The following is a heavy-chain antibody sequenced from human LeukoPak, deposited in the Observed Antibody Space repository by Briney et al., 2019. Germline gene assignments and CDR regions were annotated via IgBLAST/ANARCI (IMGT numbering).Heavy chain of an antibody. D-gene: IGHD6-13*01. CDR1: GYTFTGYY. J-gene: IGHJ4*02. CDR2: INPNSGGT. CDR3: ARDLVFLAAAGLIPTLGY. Sequence: ASVKVSCKASGYTFTGYYMHWVRQAPGQGLEWMGWINPNSGGTNYAQKFQGRVTMTRDTSISTAYMELSRLRSDDTAVYYCARDLVFLAAAGLIPTLGYWGQGTLVTVSS. V-gene: IGHV1-2*02.